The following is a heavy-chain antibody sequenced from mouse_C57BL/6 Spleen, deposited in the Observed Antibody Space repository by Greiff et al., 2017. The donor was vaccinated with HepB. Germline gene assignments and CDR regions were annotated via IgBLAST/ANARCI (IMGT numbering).Heavy chain of an antibody. V-gene: IGHV10-1*01. CDR1: GFSFNTYA. Sequence: EVKLVESGGGLVQPKGSLKLSCAASGFSFNTYAMNWVRQAPGKGLEWVARIRSKSNNYATYYADSVKDRFTISRDDSERKLYLQKNNMKTEDTAMYYGVKHRLGRFDYWGQGTTLTVSS. J-gene: IGHJ2*01. CDR3: VKHRLGRFDY. D-gene: IGHD4-1*01. CDR2: IRSKSNNYAT.